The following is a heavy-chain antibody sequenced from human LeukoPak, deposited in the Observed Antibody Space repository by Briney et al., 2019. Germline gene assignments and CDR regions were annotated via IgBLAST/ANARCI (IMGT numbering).Heavy chain of an antibody. Sequence: GGSLRLSCAASGFTFSSYAMTWVRQAPGKGLEWVSGIRGSGGSTYYADSVTGRFTISRENSENTLYLQMNSMRAEDTAVYYCAKDGNYGSWATFYYWGQGALVTVSS. CDR3: AKDGNYGSWATFYY. V-gene: IGHV3-23*01. J-gene: IGHJ4*02. CDR2: IRGSGGST. CDR1: GFTFSSYA. D-gene: IGHD3-10*01.